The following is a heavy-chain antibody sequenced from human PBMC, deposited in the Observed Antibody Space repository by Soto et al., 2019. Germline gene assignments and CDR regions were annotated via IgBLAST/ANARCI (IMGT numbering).Heavy chain of an antibody. V-gene: IGHV4-59*08. CDR2: IYYSGST. CDR3: ARYYDYIWGSYRAFDY. Sequence: NPSETLSLTCTVSGGSISSYYWSWIRQPPGKGLEWIGYIYYSGSTNYNPSLKSRVTISVDTSKNQFSLKLSSVTAADTAVYYCARYYDYIWGSYRAFDYWGQGTLVTVSS. J-gene: IGHJ4*02. D-gene: IGHD3-16*02. CDR1: GGSISSYY.